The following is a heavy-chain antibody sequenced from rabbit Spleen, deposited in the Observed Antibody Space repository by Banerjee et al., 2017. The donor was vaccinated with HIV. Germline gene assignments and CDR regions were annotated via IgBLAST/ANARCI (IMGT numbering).Heavy chain of an antibody. V-gene: IGHV1S40*01. CDR2: IVAGSSGST. CDR3: ARWPSSDDYYDL. Sequence: QSLEESGGDLVKPGASLTLTCTASGFSFSSNYWICWVRQAPGKGLEWIACIVAGSSGSTAYASWAKGRFTISKTSSTTVTLQLNSLTAADTATYFCARWPSSDDYYDLWGQGTLVTVS. D-gene: IGHD1-1*01. J-gene: IGHJ3*01. CDR1: GFSFSSNYW.